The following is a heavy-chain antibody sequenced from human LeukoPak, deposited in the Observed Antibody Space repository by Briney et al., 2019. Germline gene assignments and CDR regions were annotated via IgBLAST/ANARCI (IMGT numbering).Heavy chain of an antibody. V-gene: IGHV3-7*03. D-gene: IGHD5-18*01. CDR2: IKQDVSEK. CDR3: ARVEVDTAMDDY. J-gene: IGHJ4*02. CDR1: GFTVRRDA. Sequence: GGSLRLSCSASGFTVRRDAMSGGRQGPGKGVGWVANIKQDVSEKYYMDSVKGQFPISRDNAKNSLYLQMNSLRAEDTAVYYCARVEVDTAMDDYWGQGTLVTVSS.